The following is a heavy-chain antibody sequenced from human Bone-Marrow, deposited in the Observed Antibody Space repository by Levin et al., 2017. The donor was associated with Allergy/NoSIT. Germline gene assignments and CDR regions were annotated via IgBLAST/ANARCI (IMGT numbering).Heavy chain of an antibody. J-gene: IGHJ4*02. CDR3: AKGNGGNALKDGLEF. Sequence: GESLKISCAASGFRFGNYAMTWVRQAPGKGLEWVSVMSYGASTTYYADSVKGRFTISRDNSKSTLYLQMNSLRAEDTAVYYCAKGNGGNALKDGLEFWGQGALVTVSA. V-gene: IGHV3-23*01. CDR1: GFRFGNYA. D-gene: IGHD7-27*01. CDR2: MSYGASTT.